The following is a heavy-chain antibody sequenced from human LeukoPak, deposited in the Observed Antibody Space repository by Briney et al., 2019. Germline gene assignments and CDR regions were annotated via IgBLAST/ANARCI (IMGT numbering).Heavy chain of an antibody. D-gene: IGHD5-24*01. CDR3: ARDYNSIHTFDI. CDR1: GFTFSTYA. Sequence: PGGSLRLSCAASGFTFSTYAIHWVRQAPGKGREWGSVISLEGNNKYYADSVKGRFTISRDNSKNTLSLQMNSLKTENTAVYYCARDYNSIHTFDIWGQGTMVTVSS. V-gene: IGHV3-30-3*01. CDR2: ISLEGNNK. J-gene: IGHJ3*02.